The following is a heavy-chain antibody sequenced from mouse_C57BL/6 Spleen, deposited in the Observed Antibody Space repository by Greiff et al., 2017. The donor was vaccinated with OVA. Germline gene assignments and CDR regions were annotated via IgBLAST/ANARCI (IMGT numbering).Heavy chain of an antibody. CDR3: ARGTPVDY. J-gene: IGHJ2*01. Sequence: EVQLQESGPGLVKPSQSLSLTCSVTGYSITSGYYWNWIRQFPGNKLEWMGYISYDGSNNYNPTLKNRISITRDTSKNQFCLKLNSVTTEDTATYYCARGTPVDYWGQGTTLTVSS. V-gene: IGHV3-6*01. CDR2: ISYDGSN. D-gene: IGHD2-14*01. CDR1: GYSITSGYY.